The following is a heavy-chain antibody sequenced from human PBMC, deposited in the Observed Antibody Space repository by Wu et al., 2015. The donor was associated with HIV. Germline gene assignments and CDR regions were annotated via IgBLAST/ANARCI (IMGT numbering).Heavy chain of an antibody. V-gene: IGHV1-69*05. CDR2: IIPIFGTA. CDR1: GGTFSSYA. D-gene: IGHD2-21*02. J-gene: IGHJ4*02. Sequence: QVQLVQSGAEMKKPGSSVKVSCKASGGTFSSYAISWVRQAPGQGLEWMGGIIPIFGTANYAQKFQGRVTITTDESTSTAYMELSSLRSEDTAVYYCARTLPDCGGDCYPDYWGQGTLGHRLL. CDR3: ARTLPDCGGDCYPDY.